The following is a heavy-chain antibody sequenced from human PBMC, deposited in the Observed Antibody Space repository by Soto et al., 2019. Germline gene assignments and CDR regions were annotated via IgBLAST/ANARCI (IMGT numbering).Heavy chain of an antibody. D-gene: IGHD4-17*01. CDR3: ARDLISKYYGDYEDSAFDI. CDR1: GYTFTSYY. Sequence: QVQLVQSGAEVKKPGASVKVSCKASGYTFTSYYMHWVRQAPGQGLEWMGIINPSGGSTSYAQKFQGRVTMTRDTSTSTVYMELSSLRSEDTAVYYCARDLISKYYGDYEDSAFDIWGQGTMVTVSS. V-gene: IGHV1-46*03. J-gene: IGHJ3*02. CDR2: INPSGGST.